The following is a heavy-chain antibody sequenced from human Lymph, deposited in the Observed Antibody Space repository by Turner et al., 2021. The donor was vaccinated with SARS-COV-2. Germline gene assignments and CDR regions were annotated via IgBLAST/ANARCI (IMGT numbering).Heavy chain of an antibody. Sequence: QVQLVQSGAEVKKPGASVKVSCKASGYTFTGYYMHWVRQARGQGLGWMGWIDPNSGGKNYAQKFQGWVTMTRDTSISTAYVELSRLRSDDTAVYYCAGGYNGKCYYYGMDVWGHGTTVTVSS. D-gene: IGHD1-26*01. CDR1: GYTFTGYY. J-gene: IGHJ6*02. V-gene: IGHV1-2*04. CDR3: AGGYNGKCYYYGMDV. CDR2: IDPNSGGK.